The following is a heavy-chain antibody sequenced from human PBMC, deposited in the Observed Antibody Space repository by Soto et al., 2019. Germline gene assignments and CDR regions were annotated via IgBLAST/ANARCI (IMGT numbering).Heavy chain of an antibody. V-gene: IGHV3-30-3*01. CDR3: ASNYDILTGYYIRYYFDY. D-gene: IGHD3-9*01. J-gene: IGHJ4*02. CDR1: GFTFSSYA. Sequence: QVPLVESGGGVVQPGRSLRLSCAASGFTFSSYAMHWVRQAPGKGLEWVAVISYDGSNKYYADSVKGRFTISRDNSKNTLYLQMNSLRAEDTAVYYCASNYDILTGYYIRYYFDYWGQGTLVTVSS. CDR2: ISYDGSNK.